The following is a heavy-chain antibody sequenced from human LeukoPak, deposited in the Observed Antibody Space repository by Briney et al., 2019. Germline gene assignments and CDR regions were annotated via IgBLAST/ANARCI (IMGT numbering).Heavy chain of an antibody. Sequence: GGSLRLSCAASGFTFSNAWMSWVRQAPGKGLEWVGRIKSKTDGGTTDYAAPVKGRFTISRDDSKNTLYLQMNGLKTEDTAVYYCTTLGDYVWGSYRFVHWGQGTLVTVSS. J-gene: IGHJ4*02. CDR2: IKSKTDGGTT. D-gene: IGHD3-16*02. V-gene: IGHV3-15*01. CDR1: GFTFSNAW. CDR3: TTLGDYVWGSYRFVH.